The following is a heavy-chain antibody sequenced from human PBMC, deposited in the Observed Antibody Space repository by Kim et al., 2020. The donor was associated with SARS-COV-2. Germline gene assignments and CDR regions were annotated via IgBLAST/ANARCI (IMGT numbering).Heavy chain of an antibody. CDR2: ISYDGSNK. J-gene: IGHJ3*02. CDR3: AREGSYDILTGLPDAFDI. CDR1: GFTFSSYG. Sequence: GGSLRLSCAASGFTFSSYGMHWVRQAPGKGLEWVAVISYDGSNKYYADSVKGRFTISRDNSKNTLYLQMNSLRAEDTAVYYCAREGSYDILTGLPDAFDIWGQGTMVTVSS. D-gene: IGHD3-9*01. V-gene: IGHV3-33*05.